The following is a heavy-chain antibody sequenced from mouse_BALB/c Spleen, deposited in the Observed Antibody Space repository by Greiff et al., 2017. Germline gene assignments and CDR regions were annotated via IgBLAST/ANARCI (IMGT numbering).Heavy chain of an antibody. Sequence: EVKLMESGGGLVQPGGSRKLSCAASGFTFSSFGMHWVRQAPEKGLEWVAYISSGSSTIYYADTVKGRFTISRDNPKNTLFLQMTSLRSEDTAMYYCARWGQGYFDVWGAGTTVTVSS. V-gene: IGHV5-17*02. D-gene: IGHD3-3*01. CDR1: GFTFSSFG. CDR2: ISSGSSTI. CDR3: ARWGQGYFDV. J-gene: IGHJ1*01.